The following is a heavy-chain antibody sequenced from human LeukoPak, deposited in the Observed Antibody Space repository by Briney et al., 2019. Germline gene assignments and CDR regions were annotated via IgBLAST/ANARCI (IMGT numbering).Heavy chain of an antibody. CDR1: GFTFSNAW. D-gene: IGHD3-10*01. CDR3: TTDYRVLWFGELSSIDY. Sequence: PGGSLRLSCAASGFTFSNAWMSWVRQAPGKGREWVGRIKSKTDGGTTDYAAPVKGRFTISRDDSKNTLYLQMNSLKTEDTAVYYCTTDYRVLWFGELSSIDYWGQGTLVTVSS. V-gene: IGHV3-15*01. CDR2: IKSKTDGGTT. J-gene: IGHJ4*02.